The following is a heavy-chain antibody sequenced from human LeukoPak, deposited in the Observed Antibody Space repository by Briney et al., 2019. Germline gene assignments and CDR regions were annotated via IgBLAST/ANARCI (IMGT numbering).Heavy chain of an antibody. CDR3: ASLSGLRCKAEYFQH. D-gene: IGHD5-12*01. Sequence: GGSLRLSCAASGFTFSSYSMNWVRQAPGKGLEWVSSTSSSSSYIYYADSVKGRFTISRDNAKNSLYLQMNSLRAEDTAVYYCASLSGLRCKAEYFQHWGQGTLVTVSS. V-gene: IGHV3-21*01. J-gene: IGHJ1*01. CDR1: GFTFSSYS. CDR2: TSSSSSYI.